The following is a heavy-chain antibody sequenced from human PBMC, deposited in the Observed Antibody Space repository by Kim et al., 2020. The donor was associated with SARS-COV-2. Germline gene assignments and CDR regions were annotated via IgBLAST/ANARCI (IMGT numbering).Heavy chain of an antibody. CDR2: IKRDGTEK. CDR1: GFAFSSYF. CDR3: ARDHYTSGHLVFDY. V-gene: IGHV3-7*01. D-gene: IGHD4-4*01. J-gene: IGHJ4*02. Sequence: GGSLRLSCVGSGFAFSSYFMSWARQAPGKGLEWVATIKRDGTEKYYVDSVKGRFTISRDNAKNTLYLQMNSLGAGDTAGYYCARDHYTSGHLVFDYWGQG.